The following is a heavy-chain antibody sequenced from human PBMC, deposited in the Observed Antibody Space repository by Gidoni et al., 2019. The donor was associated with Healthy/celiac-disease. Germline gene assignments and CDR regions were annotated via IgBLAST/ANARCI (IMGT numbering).Heavy chain of an antibody. J-gene: IGHJ5*02. Sequence: QVQLVQSGAEVKKPGSSVKVSCKASGGTFSSYAISWVRQAPGQGLEWMGGIIPIFGTANYAQKFQGRVTITADESTSTAYMELSSLRSEDTAVYYCARGQFRTYCGGDCYSVWFDPWGQGTLVTVSS. CDR1: GGTFSSYA. D-gene: IGHD2-21*01. CDR2: IIPIFGTA. CDR3: ARGQFRTYCGGDCYSVWFDP. V-gene: IGHV1-69*01.